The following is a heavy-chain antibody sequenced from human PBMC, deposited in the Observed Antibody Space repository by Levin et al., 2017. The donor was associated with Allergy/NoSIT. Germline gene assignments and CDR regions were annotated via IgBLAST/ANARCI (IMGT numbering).Heavy chain of an antibody. D-gene: IGHD6-6*01. V-gene: IGHV3-11*01. CDR1: RFTFSDYY. Sequence: GGSLRLSCAASRFTFSDYYMSWIRQAPGKGLEWVSYISSSGSPIYYADSVKGRFTISRDNAKNSLYLQMNSLRAEDTAVYYCTRVRQLAGVRSVDVWGQGTTVTVSS. CDR3: TRVRQLAGVRSVDV. CDR2: ISSSGSPI. J-gene: IGHJ6*02.